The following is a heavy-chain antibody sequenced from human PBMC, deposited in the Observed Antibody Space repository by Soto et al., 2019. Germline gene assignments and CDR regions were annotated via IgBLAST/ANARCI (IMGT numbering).Heavy chain of an antibody. V-gene: IGHV4-30-4*01. CDR1: GGSISSENYY. J-gene: IGHJ4*02. CDR3: ARGPTVTTDF. D-gene: IGHD4-17*01. CDR2: SYYSGRT. Sequence: PSETLCLTCTVSGGSISSENYYWSWFRQPPGKGLEWIAYSYYSGRTSYNPSLKSRVTISLDTSKNQFSLDLTSVTIADTAVYYCARGPTVTTDFWGQGTLVTGSS.